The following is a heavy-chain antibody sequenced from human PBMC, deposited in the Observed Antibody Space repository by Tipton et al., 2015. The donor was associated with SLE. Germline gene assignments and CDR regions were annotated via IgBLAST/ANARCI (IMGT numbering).Heavy chain of an antibody. CDR3: ARDSEQQLVLF. CDR2: IKQDGTEK. D-gene: IGHD6-13*01. V-gene: IGHV3-7*01. CDR1: RFTFSSYW. Sequence: SLRLSCAASRFTFSSYWMSWVRQAPGKGLEWVASIKQDGTEKYYVDSVKGRFTISRDDAKNSLYLQMNSLRAEDTAVYYCARDSEQQLVLFWGQGTLVTVSS. J-gene: IGHJ4*02.